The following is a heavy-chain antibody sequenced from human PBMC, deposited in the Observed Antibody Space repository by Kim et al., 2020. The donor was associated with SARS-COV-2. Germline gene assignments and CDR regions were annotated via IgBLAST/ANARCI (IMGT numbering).Heavy chain of an antibody. Sequence: GGSLRLSCAASGLTLSGSAVHWVRQASGTGLEWVGRIRSKSNSYETTYGASVEGRFTISRDDSENTAYLQMNSLKTEDTAVYYCARGPPYSDSYWDAFDVWGQGTKVTVSS. CDR2: IRSKSNSYET. CDR1: GLTLSGSA. J-gene: IGHJ3*01. D-gene: IGHD1-26*01. CDR3: ARGPPYSDSYWDAFDV. V-gene: IGHV3-73*01.